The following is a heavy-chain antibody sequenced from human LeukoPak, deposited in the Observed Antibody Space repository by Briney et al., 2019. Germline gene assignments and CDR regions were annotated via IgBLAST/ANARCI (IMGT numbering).Heavy chain of an antibody. D-gene: IGHD3-10*01. CDR2: INPNRGGT. Sequence: PLGSVKVSCKASGYTLTGYHMHWVRQAPGQGLEWMGRINPNRGGTHTAQKFRGRVTMTTDTSISTAYMELRRLRVHETPVYFCERRPRNSDGSASLLFADPEPNPGPATGDYWGQGTLVTVSS. J-gene: IGHJ4*02. CDR3: ERRPRNSDGSASLLFADPEPNPGPATGDY. CDR1: GYTLTGYH. V-gene: IGHV1-2*06.